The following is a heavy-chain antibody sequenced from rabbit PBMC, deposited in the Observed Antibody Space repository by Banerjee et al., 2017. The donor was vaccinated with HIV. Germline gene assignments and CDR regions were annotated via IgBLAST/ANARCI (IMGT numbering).Heavy chain of an antibody. CDR3: ARARYIGVAGYGSISRLDL. V-gene: IGHV1S45*01. Sequence: QEQLVESGGGLVTLGGSLKLTCKASGIDFSSSYWISWVRQAPGKGLEWIGCIYAGSGSSYYASWAKGRFTISKTSSTTVTLQMTSLTAADTATYFCARARYIGVAGYGSISRLDLWGPGTLVTVS. CDR1: GIDFSSSYW. D-gene: IGHD6-1*01. CDR2: IYAGSGSS. J-gene: IGHJ3*01.